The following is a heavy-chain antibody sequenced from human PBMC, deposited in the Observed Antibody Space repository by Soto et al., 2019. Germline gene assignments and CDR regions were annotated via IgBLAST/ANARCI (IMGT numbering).Heavy chain of an antibody. CDR2: ISYDGRNE. Sequence: LRLSCEASGFTFSSYVMNWVRQAPGKGLECVAVISYDGRNEYYADSVKGRFTISRDNSKNTLYLQMNSLRAEDTAVFYCTRASGTHRYYFDYWGQGTLVTVSS. J-gene: IGHJ4*02. V-gene: IGHV3-30*04. D-gene: IGHD1-1*01. CDR3: TRASGTHRYYFDY. CDR1: GFTFSSYV.